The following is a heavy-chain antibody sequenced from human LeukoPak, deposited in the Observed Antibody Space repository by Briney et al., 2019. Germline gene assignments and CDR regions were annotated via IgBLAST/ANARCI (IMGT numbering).Heavy chain of an antibody. D-gene: IGHD4-17*01. CDR2: IYYSGST. CDR3: ARIPYGDYLDY. Sequence: PSETLSLTCAVSGGSISSGGYYWSWIRQPPGKGLEWIGYIYYSGSTNYNPSLKSRVTISVDTSKNQFSLKLSSVTAADTAVYYCARIPYGDYLDYWGQGTLVTVSS. CDR1: GGSISSGGYY. V-gene: IGHV4-61*08. J-gene: IGHJ4*02.